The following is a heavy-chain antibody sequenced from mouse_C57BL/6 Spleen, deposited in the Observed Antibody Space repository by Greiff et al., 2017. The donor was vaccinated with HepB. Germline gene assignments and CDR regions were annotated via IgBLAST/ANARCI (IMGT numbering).Heavy chain of an antibody. Sequence: EVQLQQSGPELVKPGASVKIPCKASGYTFTDYNMDWVKQSHGKSLEWIGDINPNNGGTIYNQKFKGKATVTVDKSSSTAYMELRSLTSEDTAVYYCARKGGGPWFAYWGQGTLVTVSA. D-gene: IGHD3-1*01. V-gene: IGHV1-18*01. CDR1: GYTFTDYN. J-gene: IGHJ3*01. CDR2: INPNNGGT. CDR3: ARKGGGPWFAY.